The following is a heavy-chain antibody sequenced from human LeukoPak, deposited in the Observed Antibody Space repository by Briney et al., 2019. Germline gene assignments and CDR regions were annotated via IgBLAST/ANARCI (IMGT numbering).Heavy chain of an antibody. Sequence: VXCXXXXYTFXXXGISWVRQAPGQGLEWMGRIIPILGIANYAQKFQGRVTITADKSTSTAYMELSSLRSEDTAVYYCARAGYSYGPLDYWGQGTLVTVSS. CDR3: ARAGYSYGPLDY. CDR1: XYTFXXXG. D-gene: IGHD5-18*01. J-gene: IGHJ4*02. CDR2: IIPILGIA. V-gene: IGHV1-69*04.